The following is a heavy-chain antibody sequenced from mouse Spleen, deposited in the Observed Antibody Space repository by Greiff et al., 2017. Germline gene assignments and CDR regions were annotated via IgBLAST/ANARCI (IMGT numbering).Heavy chain of an antibody. CDR1: GDSITSGY. Sequence: VQLKESGPSLVKPSQTLSLTCSVTGDSITSGYWNWIRKFPGNKLEYMGYISYSGSTYYNPSLKSRISITRDTSKNQYYLQLNSVTTEDTATYYCARWGWDDWYFDVWGAGTTVTVSS. CDR3: ARWGWDDWYFDV. D-gene: IGHD4-1*01. CDR2: ISYSGST. J-gene: IGHJ1*01. V-gene: IGHV3-8*02.